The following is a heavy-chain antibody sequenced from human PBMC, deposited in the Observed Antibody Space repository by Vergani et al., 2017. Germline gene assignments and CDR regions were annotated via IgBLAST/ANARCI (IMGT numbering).Heavy chain of an antibody. CDR2: INPSGGHT. Sequence: QVQVVQSGAEVKKSGASVKVSCKTSGYTFSNYDMHWVRQAPGQGLAGMGIINPSGGHTNYAQKFQGRVTMTRDTSTSTVYMELSSLRAEDTAIYYCARGDYGILTGYRYWGQGPLVTVSA. D-gene: IGHD3-9*01. J-gene: IGHJ4*02. CDR1: GYTFSNYD. V-gene: IGHV1-46*03. CDR3: ARGDYGILTGYRY.